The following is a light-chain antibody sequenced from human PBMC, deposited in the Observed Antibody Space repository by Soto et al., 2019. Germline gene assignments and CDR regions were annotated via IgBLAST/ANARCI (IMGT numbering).Light chain of an antibody. CDR2: EAS. J-gene: IGKJ1*01. Sequence: TQLPSSLSASLGERVTIXCLSSQSNSTWLAWYQQKPGKAPKVLIYEASTLESGVPSRFSGSGSGTEFTLTISTLQPDDVATYYCQQYNSYHWTFGQGTKVDIK. CDR1: QSNSTW. CDR3: QQYNSYHWT. V-gene: IGKV1-5*01.